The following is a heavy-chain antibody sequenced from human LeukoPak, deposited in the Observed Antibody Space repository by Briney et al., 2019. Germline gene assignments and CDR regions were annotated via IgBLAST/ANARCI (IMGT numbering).Heavy chain of an antibody. CDR2: INPNSGGT. Sequence: ASVKVSCKTSGYTFTNYDINWVRQAPGQGLEWMGWINPNSGGTNYAQKFQGRVTMTRDTSISTAYMELSRLTSDDTAVYYCARGVAGPYYYYYMDVWGRGTTVTVSS. CDR3: ARGVAGPYYYYYMDV. CDR1: GYTFTNYD. V-gene: IGHV1-2*02. D-gene: IGHD6-19*01. J-gene: IGHJ6*03.